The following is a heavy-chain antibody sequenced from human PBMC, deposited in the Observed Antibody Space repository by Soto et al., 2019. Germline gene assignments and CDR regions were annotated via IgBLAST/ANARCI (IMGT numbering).Heavy chain of an antibody. V-gene: IGHV4-34*01. J-gene: IGHJ4*02. D-gene: IGHD3-22*01. CDR3: ARGGSKVRAYDSSGSFDY. CDR1: GGSFSGYY. CDR2: INHSGST. Sequence: PSETLSLTCAVYGGSFSGYYWSWIRQPPGKGLEWIGEINHSGSTNYNPSLKSRVTISVDTSKNQFSLKLSSVTAADTAVYYCARGGSKVRAYDSSGSFDYWGQGTLVTVSS.